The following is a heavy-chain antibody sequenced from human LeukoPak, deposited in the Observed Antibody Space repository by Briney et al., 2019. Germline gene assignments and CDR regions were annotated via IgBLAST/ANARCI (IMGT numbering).Heavy chain of an antibody. Sequence: GGSLRLSCAASGFTFSSYWMSWVRQAPGKGLGWVANIKQDGSGKYYVDSVKGRFTISRDNAKNSLYLQMNSLRAEDTAVYYCARLQYSFLYGSGSYGVDYWGQGTLVTVSS. CDR2: IKQDGSGK. V-gene: IGHV3-7*01. J-gene: IGHJ4*02. D-gene: IGHD3-10*01. CDR1: GFTFSSYW. CDR3: ARLQYSFLYGSGSYGVDY.